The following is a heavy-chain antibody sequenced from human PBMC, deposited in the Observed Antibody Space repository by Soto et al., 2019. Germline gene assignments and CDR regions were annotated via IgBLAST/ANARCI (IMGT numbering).Heavy chain of an antibody. CDR3: ATNWGGGLHSEGYNWLDP. J-gene: IGHJ5*02. CDR2: ISPIFGTT. D-gene: IGHD7-27*01. V-gene: IGHV1-69*01. CDR1: GGTFSAYT. Sequence: QVQLVQSGAEVKKPGSSVKISCRASGGTFSAYTLSWVRQAPGQGLEWLGGISPIFGTTKYAQKCQGRVTFTADESAGTAYLELRSLRSDDTAVYYCATNWGGGLHSEGYNWLDPWGQGTRVTVSS.